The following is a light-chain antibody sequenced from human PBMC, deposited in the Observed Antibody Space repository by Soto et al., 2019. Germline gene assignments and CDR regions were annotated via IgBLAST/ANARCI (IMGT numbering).Light chain of an antibody. J-gene: IGLJ3*02. CDR2: DVS. CDR1: NNDVGAYNY. V-gene: IGLV2-14*03. Sequence: QSALTQPASVSGSPGQSITISCTGTNNDVGAYNYVSWFQQHPGKAPKTMIYDVSNRPSGVSNRFSGSKSGNTASLTISGLQAEDEADYYCSSYTRSNTVLFGGGTKLTAL. CDR3: SSYTRSNTVL.